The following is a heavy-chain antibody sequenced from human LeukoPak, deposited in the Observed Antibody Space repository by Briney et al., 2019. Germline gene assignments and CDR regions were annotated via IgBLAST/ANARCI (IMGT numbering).Heavy chain of an antibody. CDR1: GFTFDDYA. CDR3: AKDILVGGSYQSPFDD. V-gene: IGHV3-9*01. Sequence: GGSLRLSCAASGFTFDDYAMHWVRQAPGKGLEWVSGISWNSGSIGYADSVKGRFTISRDNAKNSLYLQMNSLRAEDTALYYCAKDILVGGSYQSPFDDRGQGTLVTVSS. D-gene: IGHD1-26*01. J-gene: IGHJ4*02. CDR2: ISWNSGSI.